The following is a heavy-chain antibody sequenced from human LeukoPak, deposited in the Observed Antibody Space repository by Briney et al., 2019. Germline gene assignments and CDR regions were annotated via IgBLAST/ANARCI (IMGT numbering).Heavy chain of an antibody. CDR1: GGSITNYY. CDR2: MYYTGSA. Sequence: SETLSLTCTVSGGSITNYYWSWIRHSSGKGLEWIGYMYYTGSAYYSPSLKSRVTISVDTSKNQFSLILTSVTAADTAMYYCARSNFSSSWDLRGQGTLVTVYS. J-gene: IGHJ4*02. V-gene: IGHV4-59*08. D-gene: IGHD6-13*01. CDR3: ARSNFSSSWDL.